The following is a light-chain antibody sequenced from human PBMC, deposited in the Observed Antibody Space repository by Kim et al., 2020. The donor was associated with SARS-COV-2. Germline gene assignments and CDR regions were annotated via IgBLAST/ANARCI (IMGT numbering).Light chain of an antibody. Sequence: SYELTQPSSVSVSPGQTARITCSGDVLAKKYARWFQQKPGQAPVLVIYKDSERPSGIPERFSGSSSGTTVTLTISGAQVEDEADYYCYSAADTRPNVVFGGGTQLTVL. CDR2: KDS. J-gene: IGLJ2*01. CDR3: YSAADTRPNVV. CDR1: VLAKKY. V-gene: IGLV3-27*01.